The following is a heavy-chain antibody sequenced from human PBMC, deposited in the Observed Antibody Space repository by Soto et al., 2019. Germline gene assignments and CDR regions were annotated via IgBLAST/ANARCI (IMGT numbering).Heavy chain of an antibody. Sequence: ASVKVSCKXSGYTFTSYYMHWVRQAPGQGLEWMGIINPSGGSTSYAQKFQGRVTMTRDTSTSTVYMELSSLRSEDTAVYYCARERGRGYSGYVRFDPWGQGTLVTVSS. D-gene: IGHD5-12*01. CDR1: GYTFTSYY. J-gene: IGHJ5*02. CDR2: INPSGGST. CDR3: ARERGRGYSGYVRFDP. V-gene: IGHV1-46*01.